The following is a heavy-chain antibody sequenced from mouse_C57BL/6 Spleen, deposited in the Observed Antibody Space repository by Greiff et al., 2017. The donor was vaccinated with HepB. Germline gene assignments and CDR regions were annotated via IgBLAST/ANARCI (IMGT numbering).Heavy chain of an antibody. CDR3: ARRFITTVVATDY. Sequence: VQLQQSGPELVKPGASVKISCKASGYAFSSSWMNWVKQRPGKGLEWIGRIYPGDGDTNYNGKFKGKATLTADKSSSTAYMQLSSLTSEDSAVYCCARRFITTVVATDYWGQGTTLTVSS. CDR1: GYAFSSSW. D-gene: IGHD1-1*01. J-gene: IGHJ2*01. V-gene: IGHV1-82*01. CDR2: IYPGDGDT.